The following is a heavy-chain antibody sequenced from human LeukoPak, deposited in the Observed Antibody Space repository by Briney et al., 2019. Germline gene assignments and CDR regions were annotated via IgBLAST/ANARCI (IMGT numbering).Heavy chain of an antibody. CDR2: IYPGDSDT. V-gene: IGHV5-51*01. D-gene: IGHD2-15*01. CDR3: ARQGPSTKYCSGGSCYPSDY. CDR1: GYSFTSYW. J-gene: IGHJ4*02. Sequence: GESLKISCKGSGYSFTSYWIGWVRQMPGKGLEWMGIIYPGDSDTRYSPSFQGQVTISADKSISTAYLQWSSLKASDTAMYYCARQGPSTKYCSGGSCYPSDYWGQGTLVTVSS.